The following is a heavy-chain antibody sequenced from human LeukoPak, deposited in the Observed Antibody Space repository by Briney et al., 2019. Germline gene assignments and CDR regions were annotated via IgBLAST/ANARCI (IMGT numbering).Heavy chain of an antibody. Sequence: SVKVSCKASGGTFSSYAINWVRQAPGQGLEWMGRIIPILGIANYAQKFQGRVTITADKSTSTAYMELSSLRSEDTAVYYCARQIVGATLGHFDYWGQGTLVTVSS. CDR2: IIPILGIA. D-gene: IGHD1-26*01. CDR1: GGTFSSYA. V-gene: IGHV1-69*04. J-gene: IGHJ4*02. CDR3: ARQIVGATLGHFDY.